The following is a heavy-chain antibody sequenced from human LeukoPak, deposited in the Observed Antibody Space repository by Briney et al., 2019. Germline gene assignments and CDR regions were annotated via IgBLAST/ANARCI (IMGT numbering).Heavy chain of an antibody. Sequence: ASVKVSCKASGYTFTGYYMHWVRQAPGQGLEWMGWINPNSGGTNYAQKFQGRVTMTRDTSISTAYMELSRLTSDDTAVYYYARGTACSGSSCSCDYWGQGTLVTVSS. CDR1: GYTFTGYY. V-gene: IGHV1-2*02. J-gene: IGHJ4*02. CDR3: ARGTACSGSSCSCDY. D-gene: IGHD2-15*01. CDR2: INPNSGGT.